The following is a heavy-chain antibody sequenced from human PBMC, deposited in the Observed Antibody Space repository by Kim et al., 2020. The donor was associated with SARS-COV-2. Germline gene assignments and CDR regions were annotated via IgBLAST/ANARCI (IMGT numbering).Heavy chain of an antibody. CDR2: MSGSGGST. CDR3: AKFGGRLADFDY. J-gene: IGHJ4*02. D-gene: IGHD3-10*01. CDR1: GFTFSSYA. V-gene: IGHV3-23*01. Sequence: GGSLRLSCAASGFTFSSYAMSWVRQAPGKGLEWVSAMSGSGGSTSYADSVKGRFTISRDNSKNTLYLQMNSLRAEEPAVYYCAKFGGRLADFDYWGQRTLLTVSS.